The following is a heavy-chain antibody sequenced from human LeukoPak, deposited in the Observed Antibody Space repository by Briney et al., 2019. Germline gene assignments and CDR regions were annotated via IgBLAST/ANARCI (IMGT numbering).Heavy chain of an antibody. D-gene: IGHD3-9*01. CDR3: AKDQPYKWRDRETLPGYYDY. J-gene: IGHJ4*02. CDR2: IRYGGSSK. Sequence: PGGSLRLSCVGSEFTFSSYGMHWVRQAPGKGLEWVTFIRYGGSSKYYADSVKGRFTISRDNSKNTLFLQMDSLRVEDTAVYYCAKDQPYKWRDRETLPGYYDYCGQGTLVTVSS. V-gene: IGHV3-30*02. CDR1: EFTFSSYG.